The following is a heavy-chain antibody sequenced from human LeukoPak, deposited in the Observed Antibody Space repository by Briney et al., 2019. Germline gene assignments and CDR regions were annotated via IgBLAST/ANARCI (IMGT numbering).Heavy chain of an antibody. V-gene: IGHV3-23*01. CDR1: GFAFSTYA. CDR3: AGSNVYSDFLFEY. Sequence: GGSLRLSCVASGFAFSTYAMSWVRQAPGKGLEWVSAISGSGGSTYYADSVKGRFTISRDNSKNTLCLQMNSLRAEDTARYYCAGSNVYSDFLFEYWGQGTLVTVSS. CDR2: ISGSGGST. D-gene: IGHD4-11*01. J-gene: IGHJ4*02.